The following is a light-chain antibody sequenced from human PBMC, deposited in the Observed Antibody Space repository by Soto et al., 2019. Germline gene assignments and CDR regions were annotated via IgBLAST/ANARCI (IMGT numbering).Light chain of an antibody. CDR1: QGISNY. J-gene: IGKJ1*01. V-gene: IGKV1-27*01. Sequence: DIQMTQSPSSLSASVGDRVTITCRASQGISNYLAWYQQKPGKVPKLLIYAASTLQSGVPSRFSGSGSGTDFTLTISSLQPEDVATYYCQEYNTARTWTFGQGTKVEIK. CDR3: QEYNTARTWT. CDR2: AAS.